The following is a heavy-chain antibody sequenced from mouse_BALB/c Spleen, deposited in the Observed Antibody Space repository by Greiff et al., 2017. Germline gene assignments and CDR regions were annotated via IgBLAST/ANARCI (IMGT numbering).Heavy chain of an antibody. J-gene: IGHJ2*01. CDR3: ASKSYGNSFYFDY. D-gene: IGHD2-1*01. V-gene: IGHV1-7*01. CDR1: GYTFTSYW. CDR2: TNPSTGYT. Sequence: QVQLQQSGAELAKPGASVKMSCKASGYTFTSYWMHWVKQRPGQGLEWIGYTNPSTGYTEYNQKFKDKATLTADKSSSTAYMQLSSLTSEDSAVYYCASKSYGNSFYFDYWGQGTTLTVSS.